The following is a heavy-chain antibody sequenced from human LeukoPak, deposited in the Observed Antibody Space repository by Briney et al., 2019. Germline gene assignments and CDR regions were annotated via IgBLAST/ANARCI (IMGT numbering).Heavy chain of an antibody. D-gene: IGHD3-16*01. J-gene: IGHJ5*02. V-gene: IGHV4-4*07. CDR2: IHTSGTT. CDR1: GGSMSSYY. Sequence: SETLSLTCTVSGGSMSSYYWSFIRQPAGKGLEWIGRIHTSGTTYYNPSLKSRVTMSVDTSKSQFSLRLTSVTAADTAVYYCARGDYYDGGGRNWFDPWGQGTLVTVSS. CDR3: ARGDYYDGGGRNWFDP.